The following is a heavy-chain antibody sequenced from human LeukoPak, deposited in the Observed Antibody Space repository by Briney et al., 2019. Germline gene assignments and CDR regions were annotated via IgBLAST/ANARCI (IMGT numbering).Heavy chain of an antibody. J-gene: IGHJ4*02. CDR2: INPSGGST. D-gene: IGHD6-6*01. V-gene: IGHV1-46*01. CDR1: GYTFTSYY. CDR3: ARGIAARPSDY. Sequence: ASVKVSCKASGYTFTSYYMHWVRQAPGQGLEWMEIINPSGGSTSYAQKFQGRVTVTRDTSTSTVYMELSSLRSEDTAVYYCARGIAARPSDYWGQGTLVTVSS.